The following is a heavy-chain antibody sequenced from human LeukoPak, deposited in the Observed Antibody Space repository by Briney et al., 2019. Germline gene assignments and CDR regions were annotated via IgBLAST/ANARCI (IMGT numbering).Heavy chain of an antibody. CDR1: GNDFSDFY. Sequence: ASVKVSCKASGNDFSDFYFNWVRQAPGRGLEWVGWINPHSRATHYAQRFRGRVTVEASISTGYMELNSLTSDDTAVYYCVTTSATHTRDPWGQGTLVTVSS. J-gene: IGHJ5*02. CDR2: INPHSRAT. CDR3: VTTSATHTRDP. V-gene: IGHV1-2*02. D-gene: IGHD1/OR15-1a*01.